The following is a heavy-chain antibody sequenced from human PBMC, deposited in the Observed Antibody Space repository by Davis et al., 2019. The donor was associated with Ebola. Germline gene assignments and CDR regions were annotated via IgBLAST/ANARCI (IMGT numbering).Heavy chain of an antibody. CDR1: GGSVSSGNYY. V-gene: IGHV4-61*01. D-gene: IGHD3-3*01. J-gene: IGHJ4*02. CDR2: IHDSGST. CDR3: ASLIQRFSNRFDY. Sequence: PSETLSLTCTVSGGSVSSGNYYWSWIRQPPGKGLEWIGYIHDSGSTRYNPSLKSRVTISLDTSENQFSLTLTSVTAADTAVYYCASLIQRFSNRFDYWSQGTLVAVSS.